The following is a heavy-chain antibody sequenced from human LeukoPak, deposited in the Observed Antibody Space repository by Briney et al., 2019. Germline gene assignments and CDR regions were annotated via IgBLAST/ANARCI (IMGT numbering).Heavy chain of an antibody. J-gene: IGHJ5*02. CDR2: IIPILGIA. CDR1: GGTFSSYA. CDR3: AGGLAANNNWFDP. V-gene: IGHV1-69*04. Sequence: SVKVSCKASGGTFSSYAISWVRQSPGQGLEWMGRIIPILGIANYAQKFQGRVTITADKSMSTAYMELSSLRSEDTAVYYCAGGLAANNNWFDPWGQGTLVTVSS. D-gene: IGHD6-13*01.